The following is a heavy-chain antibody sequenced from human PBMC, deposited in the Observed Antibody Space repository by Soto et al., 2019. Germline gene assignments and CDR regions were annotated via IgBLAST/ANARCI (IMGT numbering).Heavy chain of an antibody. CDR1: GSTFSRYA. J-gene: IGHJ3*02. CDR3: ARDCYDSRREI. Sequence: PGGPLRPSCAGSGSTFSRYATTWVRQAPGKGLEWVSAISGSGGSTYSADSVKGRVTISGDNSKTTLYLQRNSLKAEDTAIYYCARDCYDSRREIWGQGTMATVS. V-gene: IGHV3-23*01. D-gene: IGHD2-2*01. CDR2: ISGSGGST.